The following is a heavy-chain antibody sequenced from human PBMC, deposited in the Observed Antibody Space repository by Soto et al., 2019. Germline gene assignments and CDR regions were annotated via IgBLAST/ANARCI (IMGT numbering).Heavy chain of an antibody. CDR2: TKPDETET. V-gene: IGHV3-7*02. J-gene: IGHJ4*02. D-gene: IGHD4-4*01. CDR1: GLAFSTYW. Sequence: EVQLVESGGGLVQPGGSLRLSCTTSGLAFSTYWMAWVRQAPGKGLEWVGNTKPDETETYYADSVEGRFTISRDNAKSSLYLLMDSLRVEDTAVYYCATIGDVTFHYWGQGTPVTVSS. CDR3: ATIGDVTFHY.